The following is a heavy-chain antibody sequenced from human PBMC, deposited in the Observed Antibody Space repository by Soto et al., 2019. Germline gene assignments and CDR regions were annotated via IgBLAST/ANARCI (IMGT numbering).Heavy chain of an antibody. V-gene: IGHV1-2*02. CDR1: GYTFTGYY. J-gene: IGHJ6*02. Sequence: ASVKVSCKASGYTFTGYYIHWVRQAPGQGLEWMGWINPNSGDTNYPQNFQGRVTMTRDTSISTAYMDLNRLISEDTAVYYCATLVGVVPPHYYNGMDVWGQGTKVPVSS. CDR3: ATLVGVVPPHYYNGMDV. CDR2: INPNSGDT. D-gene: IGHD3-3*01.